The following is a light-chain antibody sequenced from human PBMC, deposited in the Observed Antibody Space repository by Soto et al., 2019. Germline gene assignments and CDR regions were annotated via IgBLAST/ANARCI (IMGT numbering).Light chain of an antibody. V-gene: IGKV1-27*01. CDR3: QRTYNVPPT. Sequence: DIQLTQSPSSLSAFVGDRVTITGRVSQGITTYLNWYRQKPGKLPNFLIYSESSLQSGVPSRFSGSGSGTDFNLTIIRLQPEDVATYYGQRTYNVPPTFGHGTKVDIK. CDR1: QGITTY. CDR2: SES. J-gene: IGKJ1*01.